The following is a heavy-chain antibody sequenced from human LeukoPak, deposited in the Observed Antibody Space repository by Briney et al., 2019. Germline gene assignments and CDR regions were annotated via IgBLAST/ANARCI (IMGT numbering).Heavy chain of an antibody. Sequence: SETLSLTCTVSGGSISSSSYYWGWIRQPPGKGLEWIGYIYYSGSTNYNPSLKSRVTISVDTSKNQFSLNLSSVTAADTAVYYCARGVSSSWTNYWGQGTLVTVSS. D-gene: IGHD6-6*01. J-gene: IGHJ4*02. V-gene: IGHV4-61*05. CDR3: ARGVSSSWTNY. CDR2: IYYSGST. CDR1: GGSISSSSYY.